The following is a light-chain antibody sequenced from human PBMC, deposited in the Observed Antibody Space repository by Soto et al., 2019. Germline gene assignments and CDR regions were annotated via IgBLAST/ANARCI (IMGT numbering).Light chain of an antibody. J-gene: IGLJ2*01. CDR3: SSYAGINSFVV. CDR2: EAS. V-gene: IGLV2-8*01. CDR1: SSDVGGHNY. Sequence: QSVLTQPPSASGSPGQSVTISCTGTSSDVGGHNYVSWYQQYPGKAPKLIIYEASERPSGVPDRFSGSKSGNPASLTVSGLQADDEADYYCSSYAGINSFVVFGGGTKLTVL.